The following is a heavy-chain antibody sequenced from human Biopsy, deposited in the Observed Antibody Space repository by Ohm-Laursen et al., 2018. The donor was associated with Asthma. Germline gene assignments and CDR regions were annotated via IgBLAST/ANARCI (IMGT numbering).Heavy chain of an antibody. CDR1: GGTFNTYV. J-gene: IGHJ4*02. Sequence: ASVKVSCKSLGGTFNTYVVGWVRQAPGQGLEWMGGINSVFGTTTYPQKFQDRVTITADDSTSTVYMELSSLRSEDTAAYYCARKAGSCISRTCYSLDFWGQGTLVTVSS. V-gene: IGHV1-69*13. CDR3: ARKAGSCISRTCYSLDF. D-gene: IGHD2-2*01. CDR2: INSVFGTT.